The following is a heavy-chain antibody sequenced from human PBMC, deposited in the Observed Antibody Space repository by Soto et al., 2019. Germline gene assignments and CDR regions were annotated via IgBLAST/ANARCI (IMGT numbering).Heavy chain of an antibody. Sequence: QVQLVQSGAEVKKPGASVKVSCKASGYTFTSYDINWVRQATGQGLEWMGWMNPNSGNTGYAQKFQGRVTMTRNTSISTAYMELSSLRSAVTAVYYCARATMIVVEAGMDVWGQGTTVTVFS. V-gene: IGHV1-8*01. D-gene: IGHD3-22*01. CDR1: GYTFTSYD. J-gene: IGHJ6*02. CDR3: ARATMIVVEAGMDV. CDR2: MNPNSGNT.